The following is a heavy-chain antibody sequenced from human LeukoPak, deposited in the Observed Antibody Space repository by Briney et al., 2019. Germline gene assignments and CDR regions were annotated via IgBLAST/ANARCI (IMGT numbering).Heavy chain of an antibody. Sequence: SETLSLTCTVSDGSITNYDWSWVRQPPGKGLEFIGHVHYSGTANYNPSLRSRVTISIDTSKKHFFLKLKSVTAADTAVYYCARVALITIHENDAFDIWGQGTVVTVSS. CDR3: ARVALITIHENDAFDI. CDR1: DGSITNYD. D-gene: IGHD3-3*01. V-gene: IGHV4-59*01. J-gene: IGHJ3*02. CDR2: VHYSGTA.